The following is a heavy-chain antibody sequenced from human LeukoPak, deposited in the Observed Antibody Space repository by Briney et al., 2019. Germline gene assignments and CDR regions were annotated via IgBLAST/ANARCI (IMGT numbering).Heavy chain of an antibody. J-gene: IGHJ6*02. V-gene: IGHV3-9*01. CDR2: ISWNSGSI. Sequence: GGSLRLSCAASGFTFGDYAMHWVRQAPGKGLKWVSGISWNSGSIAYADSVKGRFTISRDNAKTSLYLQMNSLRAEDTALYYCAKDIGGPAAKYYYYYGMDVWGQGTTVTVSS. D-gene: IGHD2-2*01. CDR1: GFTFGDYA. CDR3: AKDIGGPAAKYYYYYGMDV.